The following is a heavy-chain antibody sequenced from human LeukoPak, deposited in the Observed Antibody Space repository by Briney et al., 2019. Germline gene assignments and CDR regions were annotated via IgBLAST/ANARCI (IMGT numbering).Heavy chain of an antibody. J-gene: IGHJ5*01. CDR2: MNPNSGNT. D-gene: IGHD6-13*01. CDR3: ARGEGSSWYAWFDC. V-gene: IGHV1-8*01. Sequence: ASVKVSCKASGYTFTSYDIKWVRQATGQGLEWMGWMNPNSGNTGYAQKFQGRVTMTRNTSITTAYMELSSLRSEDTAVYYCARGEGSSWYAWFDCWGQGTLVTVSA. CDR1: GYTFTSYD.